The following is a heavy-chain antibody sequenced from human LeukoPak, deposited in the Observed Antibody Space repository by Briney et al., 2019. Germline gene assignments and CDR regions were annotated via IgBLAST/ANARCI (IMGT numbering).Heavy chain of an antibody. J-gene: IGHJ4*02. CDR1: GFTFSSYA. CDR2: ISYDGSNK. V-gene: IGHV3-30-3*01. CDR3: ARDLERITIFGVVTHFDY. D-gene: IGHD3-3*01. Sequence: PGGSLRLSCAASGFTFSSYAMHWVRQAPSKGLEWVAVISYDGSNKYYADSVKGRFTISRDNSKNTLYLQMNSLKAEDTAVYYCARDLERITIFGVVTHFDYWGQGTLVTVSS.